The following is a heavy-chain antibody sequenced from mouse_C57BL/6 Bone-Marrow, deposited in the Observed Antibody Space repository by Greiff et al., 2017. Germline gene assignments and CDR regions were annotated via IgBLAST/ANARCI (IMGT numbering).Heavy chain of an antibody. CDR1: GFNIKDDY. CDR3: TRYDGYYEGWFAY. V-gene: IGHV14-4*01. CDR2: IDPENGDT. Sequence: EVQLQQSGAELVRPGASVKLSCTASGFNIKDDYMHWVKQRPEQGLEWIGWIDPENGDTEYASKFQGKATITAATSSNTAYLQLSSLTSEDTAVYYCTRYDGYYEGWFAYWGQGTLVTVSA. J-gene: IGHJ3*01. D-gene: IGHD2-3*01.